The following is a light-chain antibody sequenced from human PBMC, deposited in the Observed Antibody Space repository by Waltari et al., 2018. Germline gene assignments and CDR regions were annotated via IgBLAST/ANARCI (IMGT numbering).Light chain of an antibody. J-gene: IGKJ2*01. CDR1: QNVDNW. V-gene: IGKV1-5*03. CDR2: KAS. CDR3: QHYHSAPYT. Sequence: DIQMTQSPSSLSASVGDKVTITCQASQNVDNWLAWYQQKPGKGPKALIYKASNLESGVPSRFTASGSGTDFTLTTRSLQPEDFAVYYCQHYHSAPYTFGQGTRVDIK.